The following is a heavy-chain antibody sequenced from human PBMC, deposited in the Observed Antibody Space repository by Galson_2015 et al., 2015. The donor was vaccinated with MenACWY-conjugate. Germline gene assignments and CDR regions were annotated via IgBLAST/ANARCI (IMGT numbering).Heavy chain of an antibody. D-gene: IGHD3-22*01. Sequence: SVKVSCKASGGTFSNYAINWVRQAPGQGLEWMGGILPRIGSTNYAQKFQGRVTMTADASTSTADMELDSLGSEDTAVYYCAKDPREVAAMIVLVPNGWFDPWGQGTLVTVSS. J-gene: IGHJ5*02. V-gene: IGHV1-69*13. CDR2: ILPRIGST. CDR1: GGTFSNYA. CDR3: AKDPREVAAMIVLVPNGWFDP.